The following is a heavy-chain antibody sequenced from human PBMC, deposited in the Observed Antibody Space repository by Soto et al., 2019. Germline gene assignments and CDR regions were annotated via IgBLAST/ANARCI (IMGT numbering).Heavy chain of an antibody. CDR3: AKGTSSGSYLWGYYFDY. CDR2: ISGSGGST. Sequence: PVGSLRLSCAASGFTFSSYAMSWVCQAPGKGLEWVSAISGSGGSTYYADSVKGRFTISRDNSKNTLYLQMNSLRAEDTAVYYCAKGTSSGSYLWGYYFDYWGQGTLVTVSS. D-gene: IGHD1-26*01. CDR1: GFTFSSYA. J-gene: IGHJ4*02. V-gene: IGHV3-23*01.